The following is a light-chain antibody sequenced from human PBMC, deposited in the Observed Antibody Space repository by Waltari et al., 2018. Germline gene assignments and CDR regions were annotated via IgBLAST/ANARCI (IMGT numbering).Light chain of an antibody. Sequence: QSALTQPASVSGSPGQSITISCPGTSSAVGGYNYVSWYQQHPGKAPKLMIYEVSNRPSGVSNRFSGSKSGNTASLTISGLQAEDEADYYCSSYTSSSILFGGGTKLTVL. J-gene: IGLJ2*01. CDR1: SSAVGGYNY. V-gene: IGLV2-14*01. CDR3: SSYTSSSIL. CDR2: EVS.